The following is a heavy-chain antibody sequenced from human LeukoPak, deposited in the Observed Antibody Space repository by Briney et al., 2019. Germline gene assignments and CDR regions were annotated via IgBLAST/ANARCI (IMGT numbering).Heavy chain of an antibody. Sequence: ASVKVSCKASGYTFTSYAMHWVRQAPGQRLEWMGWIDAGNGNTKYSQKFQGRVTITRDTSASTAYMELSSLRSEDTAVYYCARAGEPGYYDSSGYAPFDYWGQGTLVTVSS. D-gene: IGHD3-22*01. J-gene: IGHJ4*02. CDR1: GYTFTSYA. V-gene: IGHV1-3*01. CDR2: IDAGNGNT. CDR3: ARAGEPGYYDSSGYAPFDY.